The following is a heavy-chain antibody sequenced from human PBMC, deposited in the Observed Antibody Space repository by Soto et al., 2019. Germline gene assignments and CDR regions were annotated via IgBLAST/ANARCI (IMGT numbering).Heavy chain of an antibody. CDR2: LSGSGTST. CDR3: AKATTDGGWFNPFDS. Sequence: GGSLRLSCAASGFSFVNYAMNWVRQAPGKGLEWVSGLSGSGTSTYYADSVKGRFTISRDNSRDTLFLQMNSLTADDTAVYYCAKATTDGGWFNPFDSWGQGALVTVSS. J-gene: IGHJ4*02. D-gene: IGHD6-19*01. CDR1: GFSFVNYA. V-gene: IGHV3-23*01.